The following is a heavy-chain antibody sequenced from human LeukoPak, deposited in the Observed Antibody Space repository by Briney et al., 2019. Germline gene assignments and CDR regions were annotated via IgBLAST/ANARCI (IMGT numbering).Heavy chain of an antibody. V-gene: IGHV1-18*01. Sequence: ASVKVSCKATSRISWVRQAPGQGLEWMGWIGSYGGDTYYAQKFQGRVTVTTDTSTSTVYMELRSLRSDDTAVYYCARDLRNFYDDSGYYRDFDSWGQGTLVTVSS. CDR1: TSR. CDR3: ARDLRNFYDDSGYYRDFDS. CDR2: IGSYGGDT. J-gene: IGHJ5*01. D-gene: IGHD3-22*01.